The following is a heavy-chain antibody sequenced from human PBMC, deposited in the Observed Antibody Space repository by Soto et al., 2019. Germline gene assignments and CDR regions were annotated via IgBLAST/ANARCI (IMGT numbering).Heavy chain of an antibody. CDR1: WGTSGSRGDS. D-gene: IGHD3-3*01. Sequence: SQILPLTYAVAWGTSGSRGDSWSFIRQPPGKGLEWIGYIYHSGSTYYNPSLKSRVTISVDRSKNQFSLKLSSVTAADTAVYYCARAILGRGIFGVVTDAFDLWGQGTMVTVSS. CDR2: IYHSGST. CDR3: ARAILGRGIFGVVTDAFDL. J-gene: IGHJ3*01. V-gene: IGHV4-30-2*01.